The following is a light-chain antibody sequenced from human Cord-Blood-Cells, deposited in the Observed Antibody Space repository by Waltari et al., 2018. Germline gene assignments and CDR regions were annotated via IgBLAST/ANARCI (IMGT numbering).Light chain of an antibody. Sequence: QSALTQPASVSGSPGQSITISCTGTSSDVGSYNLVSWYQQHPGKAPKLMIYEGSKRPSGVSNRFSGSKSRNTASLTISGLQAEDEADYYFCSYAGSSTLVFGGGTKLTV. CDR3: CSYAGSSTLV. V-gene: IGLV2-23*01. J-gene: IGLJ3*02. CDR2: EGS. CDR1: SSDVGSYNL.